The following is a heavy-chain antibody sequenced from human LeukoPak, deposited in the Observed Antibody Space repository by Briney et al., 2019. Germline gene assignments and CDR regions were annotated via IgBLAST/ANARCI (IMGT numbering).Heavy chain of an antibody. D-gene: IGHD3-10*01. CDR3: ASYGSGSYYNPFDY. CDR2: ISYDGSNK. CDR1: GFTFSSYG. J-gene: IGHJ4*02. V-gene: IGHV3-30*03. Sequence: GALRLSCAASGFTFSSYGMHWVRQAPGKGLEWVAVISYDGSNKYYADSVKGRFTISRDNSKNTLYLQMNSLRAEDTAVYYCASYGSGSYYNPFDYWGQGTLVTVSS.